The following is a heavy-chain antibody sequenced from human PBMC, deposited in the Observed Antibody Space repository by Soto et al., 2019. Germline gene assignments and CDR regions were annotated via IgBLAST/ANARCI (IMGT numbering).Heavy chain of an antibody. J-gene: IGHJ6*02. D-gene: IGHD2-15*01. V-gene: IGHV3-23*01. CDR1: GFTFSSYA. CDR2: ISGSGGYT. CDR3: AKGGDDCSGGTCYYYYYGMDV. Sequence: EVQLLESGGGLVQPGGSLRLSCAASGFTFSSYAMSWVRQAPGKGLEWVSSISGSGGYTYYADFVKGRLTISRDNSKNTLYLQMNSLRVEDTAVYYCAKGGDDCSGGTCYYYYYGMDVWGQGTTVTVSS.